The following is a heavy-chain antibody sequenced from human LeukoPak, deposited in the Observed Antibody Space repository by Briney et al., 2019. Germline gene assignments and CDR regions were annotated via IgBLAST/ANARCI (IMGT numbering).Heavy chain of an antibody. Sequence: GGSLRLSCAASGFTFSSYWMTWVRQAPGKGLEWVANIKQDGSEKYYMDSVKGRFTISRDNAKNSLYLQMNSLRAEDTAVYYCAKDSGYSYGHGLDYWGQGTLVTVSS. CDR3: AKDSGYSYGHGLDY. CDR1: GFTFSSYW. CDR2: IKQDGSEK. J-gene: IGHJ4*02. V-gene: IGHV3-7*01. D-gene: IGHD5-18*01.